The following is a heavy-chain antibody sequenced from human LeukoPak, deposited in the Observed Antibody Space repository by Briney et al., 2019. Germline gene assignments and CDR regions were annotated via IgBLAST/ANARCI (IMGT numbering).Heavy chain of an antibody. Sequence: ASVKVSCKASGHTFTGYYMHWVRQAPGQGLEWMGWINANSGDTNYAQKFQGRVTMTRDTSISTAYMELSRLRSDDTAVYYCASSLLAGDAFDIWGQGTMVTVSS. CDR3: ASSLLAGDAFDI. D-gene: IGHD1-26*01. V-gene: IGHV1-2*02. J-gene: IGHJ3*02. CDR2: INANSGDT. CDR1: GHTFTGYY.